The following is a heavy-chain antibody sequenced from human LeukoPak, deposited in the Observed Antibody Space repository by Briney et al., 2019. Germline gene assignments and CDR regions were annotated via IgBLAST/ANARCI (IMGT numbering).Heavy chain of an antibody. V-gene: IGHV4-31*03. CDR2: ISNSGST. D-gene: IGHD3-10*01. Sequence: SETLSLTCTVSGGSIRSGGDYWNWIRQHPGKGLEWIGYISNSGSTHYNPSLKSRITISVDTSKNHFSLNLNSVTAADTAVYYCVKDSGLFTYYFDYWGQGTLVTVSS. CDR3: VKDSGLFTYYFDY. J-gene: IGHJ4*02. CDR1: GGSIRSGGDY.